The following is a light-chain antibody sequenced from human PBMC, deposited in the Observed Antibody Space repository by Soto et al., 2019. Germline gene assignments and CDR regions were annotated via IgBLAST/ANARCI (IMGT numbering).Light chain of an antibody. V-gene: IGLV2-14*01. J-gene: IGLJ2*01. CDR3: SSYTNRTSCIL. CDR1: SSDIGNYDF. Sequence: QSALTQPASVSGSPGQSITISCTGTSSDIGNYDFVSWYQQVPGTAPKAMIYEVSSRPSGVSNRFSGSKSGNTASLTISGLQAEDEAYYYCSSYTNRTSCILFGGGTKLTVL. CDR2: EVS.